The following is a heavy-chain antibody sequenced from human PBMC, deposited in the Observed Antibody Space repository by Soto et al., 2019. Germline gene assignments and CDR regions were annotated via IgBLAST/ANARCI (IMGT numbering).Heavy chain of an antibody. V-gene: IGHV4-31*03. D-gene: IGHD3-10*01. CDR1: GGSISSGGYY. CDR3: ARDTSYGSGSRCFDP. CDR2: IYYSGST. J-gene: IGHJ5*02. Sequence: QVQLQESGPGLVKPSQTLSLTCTVSGGSISSGGYYWSWIRQHPGKVLEWIGYIYYSGSTYYNPSLKSRVTISVDTSKNQLSLKLSSVTAADTAVYYCARDTSYGSGSRCFDPCGQGTVVTVSS.